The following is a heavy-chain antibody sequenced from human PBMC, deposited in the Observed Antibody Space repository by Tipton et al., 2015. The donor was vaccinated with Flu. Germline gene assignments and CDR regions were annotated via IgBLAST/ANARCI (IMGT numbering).Heavy chain of an antibody. J-gene: IGHJ5*02. D-gene: IGHD3-16*02. CDR3: ARVDLKIVFGGVIVNWFDP. CDR1: DGSISSYY. V-gene: IGHV4-59*12. CDR2: IYHSGST. Sequence: TLSLTCTVSDGSISSYYWSWLRQSPGKGLEWIGYIYHSGSTYYTSSLKNRVTISFDTPKNQFSLQLTSVTAADTAVYYCARVDLKIVFGGVIVNWFDPWGQGTLVTVSS.